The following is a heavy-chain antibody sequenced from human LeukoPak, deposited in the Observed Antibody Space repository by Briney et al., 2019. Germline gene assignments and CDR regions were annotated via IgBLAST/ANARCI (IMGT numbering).Heavy chain of an antibody. V-gene: IGHV3-49*04. Sequence: GGSLRLSCTASGFTFGDYAMTWVRQAPGKGLEWVGFITSKAYGGTTQYAASVKGRFTISRDDSKSLAYLQMNSLKIEDTAVYFCTRAGGFCGGDWYDNWGQGTLVTVSS. D-gene: IGHD2-21*02. CDR2: ITSKAYGGTT. J-gene: IGHJ4*02. CDR3: TRAGGFCGGDWYDN. CDR1: GFTFGDYA.